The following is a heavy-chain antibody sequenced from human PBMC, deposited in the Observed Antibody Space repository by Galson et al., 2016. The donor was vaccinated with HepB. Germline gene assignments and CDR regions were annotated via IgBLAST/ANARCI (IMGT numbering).Heavy chain of an antibody. CDR3: ARVPPRYTYAYYFDY. J-gene: IGHJ4*02. V-gene: IGHV1-2*02. D-gene: IGHD5-18*01. CDR2: INPNSGGT. CDR1: ESTSTGYH. Sequence: SVKVSCKASESTSTGYHIHWVRQAPGQGLEWMGWINPNSGGTNSAQKFQGRVTMTRDTSITTAYMELSRLRSDDTAVYYCARVPPRYTYAYYFDYWGQGTLVTVSS.